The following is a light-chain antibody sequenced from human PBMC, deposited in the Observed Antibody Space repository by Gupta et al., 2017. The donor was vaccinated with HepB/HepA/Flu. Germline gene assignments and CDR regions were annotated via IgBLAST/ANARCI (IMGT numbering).Light chain of an antibody. Sequence: QSALTQPASVSGSPGLSLTITCTGTSSDDGGYNYVYWYQQHPGKAPKLMIYDVSNRPAGVSTRFSGSKSGNTASLTISGREDADEADYYCNSNTSSSNLGFGTGTKVTVL. CDR3: NSNTSSSNLG. J-gene: IGLJ1*01. CDR2: DVS. V-gene: IGLV2-14*01. CDR1: SSDDGGYNY.